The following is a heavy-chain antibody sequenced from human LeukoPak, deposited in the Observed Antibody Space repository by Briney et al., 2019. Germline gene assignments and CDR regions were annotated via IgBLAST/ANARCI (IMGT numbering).Heavy chain of an antibody. V-gene: IGHV1-8*03. CDR1: GYTFTSYD. CDR2: MNPNSGNT. CDR3: ARVDDYGDKRGAFDI. Sequence: GASVKVSCKASGYTFTSYDINWGRQATGQGLEWMGWMNPNSGNTGYAQKFQGRVTITRNTSISTAYMELRSLRSDDTAVYYCARVDDYGDKRGAFDIWGQGTMVTVSS. J-gene: IGHJ3*02. D-gene: IGHD4-17*01.